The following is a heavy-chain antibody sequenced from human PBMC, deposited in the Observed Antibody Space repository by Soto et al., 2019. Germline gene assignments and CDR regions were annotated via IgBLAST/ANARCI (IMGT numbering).Heavy chain of an antibody. V-gene: IGHV1-69*02. Sequence: SVKVSCKASGGTFSSYTISWVRQAPGQGLEWMGRIIPILGIANYAQKFQGRVTITADKSTSTAYMELSSLRSEDTAVYYCARVKGITMVRGVTYNWFDPWGQGTLVTVSS. CDR2: IIPILGIA. J-gene: IGHJ5*02. CDR3: ARVKGITMVRGVTYNWFDP. D-gene: IGHD3-10*01. CDR1: GGTFSSYT.